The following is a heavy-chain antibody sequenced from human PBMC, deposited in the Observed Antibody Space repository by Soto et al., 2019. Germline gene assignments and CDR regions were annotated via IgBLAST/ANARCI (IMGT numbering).Heavy chain of an antibody. CDR3: ARWSKARDV. CDR1: GFTFSDYY. V-gene: IGHV3-7*03. Sequence: GGSLRLSCATSGFTFSDYYMTWVRLAPGKGLEWVAYIAQDGSEIYNVDSVKGRFTISRDNAKNSVHLQMNSLTAEDTALYYCARWSKARDVWCQGTAVSGSS. J-gene: IGHJ6*02. D-gene: IGHD2-15*01. CDR2: IAQDGSEI.